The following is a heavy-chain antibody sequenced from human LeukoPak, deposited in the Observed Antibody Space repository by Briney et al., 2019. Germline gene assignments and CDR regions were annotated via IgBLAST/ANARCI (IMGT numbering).Heavy chain of an antibody. J-gene: IGHJ6*03. CDR3: AGDTDDYSYMDV. Sequence: SETLSLTCAIYGGSFSGNYWSWIRQPPGKGLEWIGEIDPSGTTNYNPSLKSRVTISGDTSKNQFSLNLTSVTAADTAVYYCAGDTDDYSYMDVWGKGTAVTVSS. CDR1: GGSFSGNY. D-gene: IGHD3-10*01. V-gene: IGHV4-34*01. CDR2: IDPSGTT.